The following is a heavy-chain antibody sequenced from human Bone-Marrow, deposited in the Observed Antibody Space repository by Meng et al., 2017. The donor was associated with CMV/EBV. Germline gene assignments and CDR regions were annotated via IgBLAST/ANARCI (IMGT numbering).Heavy chain of an antibody. CDR2: IYYSGST. Sequence: LRLSCTVSGGSISSGDYYWSWIRQPPGKGLEWIGYIYYSGSTYYNPSLKSRVTISVDTSKNQFSLKLSSVTAADTAVYYCARDRFTIHYGMDGWGQGTTVTVSS. V-gene: IGHV4-30-4*08. J-gene: IGHJ6*02. D-gene: IGHD3-3*01. CDR3: ARDRFTIHYGMDG. CDR1: GGSISSGDYY.